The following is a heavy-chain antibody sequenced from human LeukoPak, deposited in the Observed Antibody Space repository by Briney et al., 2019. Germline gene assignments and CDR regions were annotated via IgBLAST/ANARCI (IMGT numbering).Heavy chain of an antibody. CDR2: ISSSSSTI. D-gene: IGHD3-16*01. CDR1: GFTFSSYS. CDR3: STDGTPKFEH. V-gene: IGHV3-48*01. Sequence: GGSLRLSCAASGFTFSSYSMNWVRQAPGKGLEWVSYISSSSSTIYYADSVKGRFTISRDNSKSVLYLQLDYLRPEDTAVYYCSTDGTPKFEHWGQGTLVTVSS. J-gene: IGHJ1*01.